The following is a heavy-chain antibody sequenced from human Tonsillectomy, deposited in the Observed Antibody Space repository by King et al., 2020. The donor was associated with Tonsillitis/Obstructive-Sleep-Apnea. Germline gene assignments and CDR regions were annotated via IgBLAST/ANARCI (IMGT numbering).Heavy chain of an antibody. J-gene: IGHJ4*02. D-gene: IGHD4-23*01. CDR1: GFTFSSYA. CDR3: AKDSDSGGVDFDY. V-gene: IGHV3-23*04. CDR2: ISGSSGST. Sequence: VQLVESGGGLVQSGGSLRLSCAASGFTFSSYAMSWVRQAPGKGLEWVSTISGSSGSTYYADSVKGRFTNSRDKSKNTLYLRMNSLRAEDTAVYYCAKDSDSGGVDFDYWGQGTLITVSS.